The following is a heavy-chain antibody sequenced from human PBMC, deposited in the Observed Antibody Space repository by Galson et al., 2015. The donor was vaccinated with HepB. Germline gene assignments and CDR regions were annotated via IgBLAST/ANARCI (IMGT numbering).Heavy chain of an antibody. V-gene: IGHV1-2*02. J-gene: IGHJ4*02. CDR1: GYTFTGYY. CDR2: INPNSGGT. CDR3: APRGQATDRDYYFDY. Sequence: SVKVSCKASGYTFTGYYMHWVRQAPGQGLEWMGWINPNSGGTNYAQKFQGRVTMTRDTSISTAYMELSRLRSDDTAVYYCAPRGQATDRDYYFDYWGQGTLVTVSS. D-gene: IGHD1-26*01.